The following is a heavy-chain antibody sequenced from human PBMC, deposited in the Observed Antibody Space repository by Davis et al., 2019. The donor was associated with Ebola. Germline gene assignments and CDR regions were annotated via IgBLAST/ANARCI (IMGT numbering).Heavy chain of an antibody. CDR2: IKDKSHGETT. CDR1: GFTFNTAW. J-gene: IGHJ1*01. V-gene: IGHV3-15*07. Sequence: GGSLRLSCAGSGFTFNTAWMNWVRRAPGKGLEWVGRIKDKSHGETTDYAAPVEGRFTISRDDSQNMVYLQMGSLKTEDTAVYYCTTDGGLDFWSGYRWGQGTLVTVSS. D-gene: IGHD3-3*01. CDR3: TTDGGLDFWSGYR.